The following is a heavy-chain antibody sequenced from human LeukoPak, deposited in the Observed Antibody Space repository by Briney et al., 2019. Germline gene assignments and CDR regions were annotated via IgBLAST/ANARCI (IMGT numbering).Heavy chain of an antibody. Sequence: GGSLRLSCAASGFSFSTYAMTWVRQIPGRGLQWVSAISAGGATYYADSVKGRFTISRDNSKSTLYLQMNSLRADDTAFYYCAKIPTGRREEWFDPWGQGTLLTVSS. CDR3: AKIPTGRREEWFDP. CDR2: ISAGGAT. CDR1: GFSFSTYA. D-gene: IGHD1-26*01. J-gene: IGHJ5*02. V-gene: IGHV3-23*01.